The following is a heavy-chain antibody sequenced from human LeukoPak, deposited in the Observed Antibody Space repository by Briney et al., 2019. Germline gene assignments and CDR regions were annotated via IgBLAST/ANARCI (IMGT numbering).Heavy chain of an antibody. CDR3: ARPSRSISTAGAFDI. CDR1: GGSISSYY. CDR2: IYYTGST. D-gene: IGHD3-10*01. J-gene: IGHJ3*02. Sequence: PSETLSLTCTVSGGSISSYYWSWIRQPPGKGLEWIGYIYYTGSTNYNPSLKSRVTISVGTSKNQFSLKLSSETAADTAVYYCARPSRSISTAGAFDIWGQGTMVTVSS. V-gene: IGHV4-59*01.